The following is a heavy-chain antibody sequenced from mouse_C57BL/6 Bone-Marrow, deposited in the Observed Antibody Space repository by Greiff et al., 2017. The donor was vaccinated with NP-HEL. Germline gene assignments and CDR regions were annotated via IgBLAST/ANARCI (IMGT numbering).Heavy chain of an antibody. CDR3: ARPTYITTLVASDH. Sequence: EVQLQQSGPVLVKPGASVKMSCKASGYTFTDYYMNWVNQSHGKSLEWIGVINPYNGGTSYNQKFKGKAPLSVDKSSSPAYMELNSLTSEDTAVYDCARPTYITTLVASDHWGKGTTLTV. CDR1: GYTFTDYY. J-gene: IGHJ2*01. D-gene: IGHD1-1*01. CDR2: INPYNGGT. V-gene: IGHV1-19*01.